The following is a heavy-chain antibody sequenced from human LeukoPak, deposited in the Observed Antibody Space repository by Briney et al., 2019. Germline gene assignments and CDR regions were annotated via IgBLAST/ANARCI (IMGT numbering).Heavy chain of an antibody. D-gene: IGHD4-17*01. CDR3: ARLRGAMTPVTSDFDY. Sequence: SETLSLTCTVSGGSISGSTYYWAWIRQPPGKGLEWIGSGFYTGSAYYNPSLKSRLTIFVDTSKNQFSLDLSSVTAADTAVYYCARLRGAMTPVTSDFDYWGQGILVTVAS. V-gene: IGHV4-39*01. J-gene: IGHJ4*02. CDR2: GFYTGSA. CDR1: GGSISGSTYY.